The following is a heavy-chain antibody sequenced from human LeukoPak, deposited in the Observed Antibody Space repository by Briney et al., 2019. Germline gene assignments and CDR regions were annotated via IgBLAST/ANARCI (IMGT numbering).Heavy chain of an antibody. CDR2: IYYSGSA. CDR1: GGSISDSNYY. V-gene: IGHV4-39*07. J-gene: IGHJ3*02. CDR3: ARGYFDAFDI. D-gene: IGHD2-21*01. Sequence: PSETLSLTCTVSGGSISDSNYYWGWIRQPPGRGLEWIGNIYYSGSAYYNPSLKSRVTISVDTSKNQFSLKLSSVTAADTAVYYCARGYFDAFDIWGQGTMVTVSS.